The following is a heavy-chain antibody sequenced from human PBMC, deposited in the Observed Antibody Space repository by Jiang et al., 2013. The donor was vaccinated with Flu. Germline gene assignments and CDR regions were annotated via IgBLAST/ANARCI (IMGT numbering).Heavy chain of an antibody. V-gene: IGHV3-30*18. CDR3: AKDLGGRVPYFYFGMDV. Sequence: SLRLSCGGSGFTFSAYGLHWVRQAPGKGLEWVAVISFDGSIKHFADSVKGRFTVSRDNSKNTLYLEMNILRSEDTAVYYCAKDLGGRVPYFYFGMDVWGQGTTVTVSS. D-gene: IGHD3-16*01. CDR2: ISFDGSIK. J-gene: IGHJ6*02. CDR1: GFTFSAYG.